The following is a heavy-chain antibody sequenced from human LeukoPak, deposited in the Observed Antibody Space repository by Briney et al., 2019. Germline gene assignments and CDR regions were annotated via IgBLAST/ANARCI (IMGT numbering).Heavy chain of an antibody. V-gene: IGHV4-39*01. Sequence: NPSETLSLTCTVSGGSISSSSYYWGWIRQPPGKGLEWIGSIYYSGSTYYNPSLKSRVTISVDTSKNQFSLKLSSVTAADTAVYYCARLPHNWGSEGAGRYFDYWGQGTLVTVSS. J-gene: IGHJ4*02. CDR2: IYYSGST. D-gene: IGHD7-27*01. CDR1: GGSISSSSYY. CDR3: ARLPHNWGSEGAGRYFDY.